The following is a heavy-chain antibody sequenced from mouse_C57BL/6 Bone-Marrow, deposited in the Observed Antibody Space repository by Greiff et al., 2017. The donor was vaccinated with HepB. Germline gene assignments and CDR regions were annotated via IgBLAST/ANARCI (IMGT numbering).Heavy chain of an antibody. V-gene: IGHV1-15*01. CDR1: GYTFTDYE. Sequence: QVHVKQSGAELVRPGASVTLSCKASGYTFTDYEMHWVKQTPVHGLEWIGAIDPETGGTAYNQKFKGKAILTADKSSSTAYMELRSLTSEDSAVYYCTRRNYFPDYWGQGTTLTVSS. J-gene: IGHJ2*01. D-gene: IGHD1-1*01. CDR2: IDPETGGT. CDR3: TRRNYFPDY.